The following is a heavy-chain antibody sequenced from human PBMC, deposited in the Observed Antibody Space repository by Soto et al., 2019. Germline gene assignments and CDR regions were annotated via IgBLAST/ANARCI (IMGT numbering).Heavy chain of an antibody. CDR1: GGSFSGYY. V-gene: IGHV4-34*09. J-gene: IGHJ6*02. CDR3: AMWQPLTYYYGMDV. D-gene: IGHD2-21*01. CDR2: IYYSGST. Sequence: SETLSLTCAVYGGSFSGYYWSWIRQPPGKGLEWIGYIYYSGSTCYNPSLKSRVTISVDTSKNQFSLKLSSVTAADTAVYYCAMWQPLTYYYGMDVWGQGTTVTVSS.